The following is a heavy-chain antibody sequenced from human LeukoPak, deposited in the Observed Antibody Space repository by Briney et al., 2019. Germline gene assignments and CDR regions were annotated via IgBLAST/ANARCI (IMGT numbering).Heavy chain of an antibody. Sequence: PGGSQRLSCAASGFTFSSYGMHWVRQAPGKGLEWVAVIWYDGSNKYYADSVKGRFTISRDNSKNTLYLQMNSLRAEDTAVYYCARENYYDSSTYFDYWGQGTLVTVSS. CDR1: GFTFSSYG. CDR2: IWYDGSNK. J-gene: IGHJ4*02. D-gene: IGHD3-22*01. CDR3: ARENYYDSSTYFDY. V-gene: IGHV3-33*01.